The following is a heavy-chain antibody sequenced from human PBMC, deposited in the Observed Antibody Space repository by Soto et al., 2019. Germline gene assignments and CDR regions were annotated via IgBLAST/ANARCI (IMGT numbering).Heavy chain of an antibody. V-gene: IGHV3-15*01. J-gene: IGHJ4*02. CDR3: TTGIYYDILTGFHNVAY. Sequence: GGSLRLSCVASGFNLSHPWMTWVRQAAGKGLEWVGRIKSKTDGGTADYAAPVKGRATISRDDSKNTVYLQMNSLKTEDTAVYYCTTGIYYDILTGFHNVAYWGQGALVTVSS. CDR2: IKSKTDGGTA. CDR1: GFNLSHPW. D-gene: IGHD3-9*01.